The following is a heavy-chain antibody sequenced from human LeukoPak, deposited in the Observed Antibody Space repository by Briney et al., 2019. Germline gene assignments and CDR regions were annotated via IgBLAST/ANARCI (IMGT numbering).Heavy chain of an antibody. D-gene: IGHD2-2*01. Sequence: GGSLRLSCAASGFTFSSYGMHWVRQAPGKGPEWVAFIRYDGSNKYYADSVKGRFTISRDNSKNTLYLQMNSLRAEDTAVYYCAKLPSGLVVPAAIVNWGQGTLVTVSS. CDR1: GFTFSSYG. J-gene: IGHJ4*02. CDR3: AKLPSGLVVPAAIVN. V-gene: IGHV3-30*02. CDR2: IRYDGSNK.